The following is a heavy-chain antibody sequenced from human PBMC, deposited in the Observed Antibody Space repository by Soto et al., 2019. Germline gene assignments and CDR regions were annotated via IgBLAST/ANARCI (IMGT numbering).Heavy chain of an antibody. CDR3: TKDTFGGRDS. J-gene: IGHJ4*02. CDR2: INPESTTI. CDR1: GIDLSIYW. V-gene: IGHV3-74*01. D-gene: IGHD2-15*01. Sequence: EAQLVESGGGLVQPGGSLRLSCTGSGIDLSIYWMHWVRQAPGKGLVWVSRINPESTTISYADSVKGRFTISRANAENTLFLHMNSLSAEDTGVYYCTKDTFGGRDSWGQGTLVTVSS.